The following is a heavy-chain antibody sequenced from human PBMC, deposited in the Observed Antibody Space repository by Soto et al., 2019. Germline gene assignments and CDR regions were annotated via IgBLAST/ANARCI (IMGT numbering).Heavy chain of an antibody. CDR2: ISGSGGST. V-gene: IGHV3-23*01. D-gene: IGHD3-22*01. Sequence: GGSLRLSCASSGFTFSSYAMSWVRQAPGKGLEWVSAISGSGGSTYYADSVKGRFTISRDNSKNTLYLQMNSLRAEDTAVYYCAKAAYSSRFLNWFDPWGQGTLVTVSS. CDR1: GFTFSSYA. CDR3: AKAAYSSRFLNWFDP. J-gene: IGHJ5*02.